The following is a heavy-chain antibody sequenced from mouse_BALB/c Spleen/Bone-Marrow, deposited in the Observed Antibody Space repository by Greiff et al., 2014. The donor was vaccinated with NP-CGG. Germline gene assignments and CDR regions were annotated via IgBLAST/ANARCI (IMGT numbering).Heavy chain of an antibody. CDR1: GYTFTSYW. CDR2: IYPSDSYT. CDR3: TRGDYYGSSSFAY. V-gene: IGHV1-69*02. Sequence: QVQLQQSGAELVRPGASVKLSCKASGYTFTSYWINWVKQRPGQGLEWIGNIYPSDSYTNYNQEFKDKATLTVDKSSSTAYMQLSSPTSEDSAVYYCTRGDYYGSSSFAYWGQGTLVTVSA. J-gene: IGHJ3*01. D-gene: IGHD1-1*01.